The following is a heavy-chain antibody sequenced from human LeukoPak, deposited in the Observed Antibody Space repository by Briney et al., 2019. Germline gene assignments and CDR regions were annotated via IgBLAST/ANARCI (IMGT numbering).Heavy chain of an antibody. CDR1: DDSFSSHY. CDR3: AREPITMVRGPDAFDI. D-gene: IGHD3-10*01. CDR2: ISYSGST. J-gene: IGHJ3*02. Sequence: PSETLSLTCTVSDDSFSSHYWTWIRQPPGKGLEWTGYISYSGSTNYNPSLKSRVTISVDTSKNQFSLKLSSVTAADTAVYYCAREPITMVRGPDAFDIWGQGTMVTVSS. V-gene: IGHV4-59*11.